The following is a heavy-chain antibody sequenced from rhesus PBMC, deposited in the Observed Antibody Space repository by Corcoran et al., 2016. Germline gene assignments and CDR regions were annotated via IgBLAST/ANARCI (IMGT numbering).Heavy chain of an antibody. J-gene: IGHJ3*01. D-gene: IGHD5-24*01. CDR2: ISASGGT. CDR3: ARRGSGYTNAFDF. CDR1: GGSISSSYYY. Sequence: QVQLQESGPGLVKPSETLSLTCAVSGGSISSSYYYWSWIRQAPGKGLEWIGYISASGGTSYNPSLKSVVTISRDTSKNQFALKLSSVTAADTAVYYCARRGSGYTNAFDFWGQGLRVTVSS. V-gene: IGHV4-122*01.